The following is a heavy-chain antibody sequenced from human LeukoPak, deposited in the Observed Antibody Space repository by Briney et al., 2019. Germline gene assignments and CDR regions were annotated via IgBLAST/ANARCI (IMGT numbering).Heavy chain of an antibody. Sequence: GGSLRLSCAVSGFTFSSYWMSWFRQAPGKGLEWVANINQDGSQKFSVDSVKGRFTISRDNAKNSLSLQMNSLRVEDTAVYYCARDWFDGDYDRFDYWGQGTLVTVSS. CDR1: GFTFSSYW. CDR2: INQDGSQK. CDR3: ARDWFDGDYDRFDY. V-gene: IGHV3-7*03. J-gene: IGHJ4*02. D-gene: IGHD4-17*01.